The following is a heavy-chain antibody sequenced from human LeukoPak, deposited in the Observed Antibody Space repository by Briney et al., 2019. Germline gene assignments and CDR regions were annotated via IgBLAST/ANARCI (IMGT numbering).Heavy chain of an antibody. CDR2: IKPGGSST. V-gene: IGHV1-46*01. J-gene: IGHJ3*02. Sequence: SVKVSCKASGYTFTTYYIHWVRQAPGQGLEWIGIIKPGGSSTNYAQKFQGRVTVTSDTSTSTVYMELSSLRSEDTAVYYCTRDEGFLETPSGFDIWGQGTMVTVSS. CDR1: GYTFTTYY. CDR3: TRDEGFLETPSGFDI. D-gene: IGHD3-3*01.